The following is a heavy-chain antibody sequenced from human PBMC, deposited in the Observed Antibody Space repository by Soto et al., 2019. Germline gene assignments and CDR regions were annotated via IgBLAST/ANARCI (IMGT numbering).Heavy chain of an antibody. V-gene: IGHV3-48*01. CDR2: ISSSSSTI. J-gene: IGHJ3*02. D-gene: IGHD2-15*01. Sequence: GGSLRLSCAASGFTFSSYSMNWVRQAPGKGLEWVSYISSSSSTIYYADSVKGRFTISRDNAKNSLYLQMNSLRAEDTAVYYCARDGWRYCSGGSCYSRGAFDIWGQGTMVTVSS. CDR1: GFTFSSYS. CDR3: ARDGWRYCSGGSCYSRGAFDI.